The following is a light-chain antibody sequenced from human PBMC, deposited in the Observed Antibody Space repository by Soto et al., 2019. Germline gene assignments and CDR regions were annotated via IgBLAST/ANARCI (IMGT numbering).Light chain of an antibody. CDR1: QSVSSN. CDR2: DAS. J-gene: IGKJ5*01. CDR3: QKYAVSPIN. Sequence: VLTQSPGTLSLSPVERATLSCRASQSVSSNLAWYQQKPGLAPTLLISDASSRASGVPERFTGGGSGTDFTLTIRRLEPEDFALYYCQKYAVSPINCGKGKRRAIK. V-gene: IGKV3-20*01.